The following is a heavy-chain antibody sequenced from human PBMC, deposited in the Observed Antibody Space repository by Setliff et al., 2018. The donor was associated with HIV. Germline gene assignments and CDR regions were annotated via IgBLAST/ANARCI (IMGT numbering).Heavy chain of an antibody. D-gene: IGHD2-21*02. J-gene: IGHJ4*02. CDR1: GGSISNYY. Sequence: SETLPLTCTVSGGSISNYYWSWIRQPPGKGLEWIGCGYYSGITHYDPSLKSRVSISVDASENQFSLRLNSVTVADTAVYFCARSSRGSLRDLDYWGPGTLVTVSS. CDR3: ARSSRGSLRDLDY. CDR2: GYYSGIT. V-gene: IGHV4-59*08.